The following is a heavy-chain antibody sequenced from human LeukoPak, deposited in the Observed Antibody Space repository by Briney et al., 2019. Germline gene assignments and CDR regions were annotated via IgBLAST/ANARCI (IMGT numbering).Heavy chain of an antibody. CDR3: ARSQYCSGGSCYRLGDY. D-gene: IGHD2-15*01. J-gene: IGHJ4*02. CDR1: GFTFRTYA. V-gene: IGHV3-33*01. Sequence: GGSLRLSCAASGFTFRTYAMHWVRQAPGKGLEGVAVIWHDGSNKYYADSVKGRFTISRDNSKNTLYLQMDSLRAEDTAVYYCARSQYCSGGSCYRLGDYWGQGTLVTVSS. CDR2: IWHDGSNK.